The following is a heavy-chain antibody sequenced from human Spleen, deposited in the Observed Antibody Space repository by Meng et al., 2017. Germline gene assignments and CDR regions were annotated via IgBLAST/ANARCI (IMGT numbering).Heavy chain of an antibody. CDR1: GSTFSRYW. CDR3: ATGAISAYEY. J-gene: IGHJ4*02. Sequence: EAQLVESGGGLVQPGGSLRLSCVDSGSTFSRYWMHWVRQAPGKGLVWVSRIKSDGSDTTYADSVKGRFTISRDNAKNTLFLQMDSLRAEDTALYYCATGAISAYEYWGQGTLVTVSS. V-gene: IGHV3-74*01. CDR2: IKSDGSDT. D-gene: IGHD1-14*01.